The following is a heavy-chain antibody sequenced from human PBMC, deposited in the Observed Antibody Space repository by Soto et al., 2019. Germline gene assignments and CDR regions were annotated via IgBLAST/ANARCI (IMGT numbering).Heavy chain of an antibody. CDR1: GYSFSKYD. CDR3: VTWIGEAGTDY. CDR2: FNAGNGNA. V-gene: IGHV1-3*01. Sequence: ASVKVSCKASGYSFSKYDIHWVRQAPGQGLEWMGWFNAGNGNAKYSQKFQGRVTITRDTSASTAYMDLSSLRSEDTAVYYCVTWIGEAGTDYWGQGTLVTVSS. J-gene: IGHJ4*02. D-gene: IGHD1-1*01.